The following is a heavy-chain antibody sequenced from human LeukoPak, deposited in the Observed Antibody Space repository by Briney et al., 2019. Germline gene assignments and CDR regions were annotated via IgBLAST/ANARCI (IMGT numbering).Heavy chain of an antibody. J-gene: IGHJ4*02. D-gene: IGHD5-18*01. V-gene: IGHV3-23*01. CDR1: GFTFRSYA. CDR3: ARDKSSYGFFDY. CDR2: IGASGGST. Sequence: GGSLRLSCAASGFTFRSYAMTWVRQAPGKGLEWVSVIGASGGSTNYADSVKGRFTISRDNSKNTLYLQMNSLRAEDTAVYYCARDKSSYGFFDYWGQGTLVTVSS.